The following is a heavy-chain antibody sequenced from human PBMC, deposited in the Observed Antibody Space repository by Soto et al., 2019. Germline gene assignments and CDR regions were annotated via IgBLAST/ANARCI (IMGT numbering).Heavy chain of an antibody. Sequence: SETLSLTCTVSGGSISSYYWSWIRQPPGKGLEWIGYIYYSGSTNYNPSLKSRVTISVDTSKNQFSLKLSSVTAADTAVYDCARYIVAPYYSYGMHVWGQVTTVTVS. CDR2: IYYSGST. J-gene: IGHJ6*02. CDR3: ARYIVAPYYSYGMHV. V-gene: IGHV4-59*01. D-gene: IGHD5-12*01. CDR1: GGSISSYY.